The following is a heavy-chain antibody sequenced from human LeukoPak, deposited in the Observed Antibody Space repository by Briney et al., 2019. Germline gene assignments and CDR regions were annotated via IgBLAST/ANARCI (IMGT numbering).Heavy chain of an antibody. J-gene: IGHJ6*03. CDR3: ARDVGGADMDV. D-gene: IGHD3-10*01. V-gene: IGHV4-39*07. CDR1: GASINSSTYY. CDR2: IYSSGRP. Sequence: SETLSLTCSVSGASINSSTYYWGWIRQPPGKGLEWIGSIYSSGRPYYNPSLNSRVTMSMDTSKNTSEKQFSLKLSSVTAADTAIYYCARDVGGADMDVWGKGTTVTVSS.